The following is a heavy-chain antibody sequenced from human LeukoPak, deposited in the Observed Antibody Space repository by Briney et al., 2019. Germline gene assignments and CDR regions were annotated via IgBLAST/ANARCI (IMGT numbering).Heavy chain of an antibody. CDR1: GFTVSSNY. Sequence: GGSLRLSCAASGFTVSSNYMSWVRQAPGKGLEWVSVIYSGGSTYYADSVKGRFTISRDNSKNTLYLQMNSLRAEDTAVYYCARDGPLSEDVVVLAPIWGQGTMVTVSS. J-gene: IGHJ3*02. D-gene: IGHD2-2*01. CDR2: IYSGGST. V-gene: IGHV3-53*01. CDR3: ARDGPLSEDVVVLAPI.